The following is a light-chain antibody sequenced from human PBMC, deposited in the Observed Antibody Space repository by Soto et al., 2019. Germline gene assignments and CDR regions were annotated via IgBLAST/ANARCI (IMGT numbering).Light chain of an antibody. J-gene: IGKJ4*01. CDR2: GAS. CDR1: QSININ. Sequence: EVLMTQSPATLSVSPGERVTLSCRASQSININLAWYQQKPGQAPRVLIYGASSRASGIPDRFSGSGSWTDFTLTISRLEHDDFAFYYCQQYQNWPPLTFGGGTRVEIK. V-gene: IGKV3D-15*01. CDR3: QQYQNWPPLT.